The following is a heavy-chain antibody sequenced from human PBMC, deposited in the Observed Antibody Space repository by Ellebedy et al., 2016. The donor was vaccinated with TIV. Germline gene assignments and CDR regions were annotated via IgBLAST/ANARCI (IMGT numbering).Heavy chain of an antibody. CDR2: ISYDGSNK. J-gene: IGHJ4*02. Sequence: PGGSLRLSCAASGFTFSSYAMHWVRQAPGKGLEWVAVISYDGSNKYYADSVKGRFTISRDNSKNTLYLQMNSLRAEDTAVYYCARDHVLRYFDDPYGFDYWGQGTLVTVSS. D-gene: IGHD3-9*01. CDR3: ARDHVLRYFDDPYGFDY. CDR1: GFTFSSYA. V-gene: IGHV3-30-3*01.